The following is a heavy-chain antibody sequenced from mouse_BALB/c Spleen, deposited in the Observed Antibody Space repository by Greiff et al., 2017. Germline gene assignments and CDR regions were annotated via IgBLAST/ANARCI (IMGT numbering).Heavy chain of an antibody. Sequence: EVQVVESGGGLVQPGGSLKLSCAASGFTFSSYGMSWVRQTPDKRLELVATINSNGGSTYYPDSVKGRFTISRDNAKNTLYLQMSSLKSEDTAMYYCARDRTTVAPFAYWGQGTLVTVSA. J-gene: IGHJ3*01. D-gene: IGHD1-1*01. CDR1: GFTFSSYG. CDR2: INSNGGST. V-gene: IGHV5-6-3*01. CDR3: ARDRTTVAPFAY.